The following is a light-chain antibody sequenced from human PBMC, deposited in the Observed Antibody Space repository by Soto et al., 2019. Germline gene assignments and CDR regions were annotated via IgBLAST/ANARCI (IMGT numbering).Light chain of an antibody. V-gene: IGKV1-13*02. CDR2: DAS. Sequence: AIQLTQSPSSLSASVGDRVTITCRASQGISSALAWYQQKPGKAPKLLIYDASSLESGVPSRFSGSGSGTDFTLTISSLQPEDFATDYCQQFNSYLPLTFGGGTKVEIK. CDR1: QGISSA. CDR3: QQFNSYLPLT. J-gene: IGKJ4*01.